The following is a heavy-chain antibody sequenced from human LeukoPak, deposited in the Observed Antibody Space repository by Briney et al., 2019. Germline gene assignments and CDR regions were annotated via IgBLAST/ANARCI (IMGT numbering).Heavy chain of an antibody. D-gene: IGHD6-13*01. CDR1: GFTFSDYN. CDR3: ASEAAGPTAGYGMDV. CDR2: ISSSGSTI. V-gene: IGHV3-11*04. Sequence: GGSLRLSCAASGFTFSDYNMSWIRQAPGKGLEWVSYISSSGSTIYYADSVKGRFTISRDNAKNSLYLQMNSLRAEDTAVYYCASEAAGPTAGYGMDVWGQGTTVTVSS. J-gene: IGHJ6*02.